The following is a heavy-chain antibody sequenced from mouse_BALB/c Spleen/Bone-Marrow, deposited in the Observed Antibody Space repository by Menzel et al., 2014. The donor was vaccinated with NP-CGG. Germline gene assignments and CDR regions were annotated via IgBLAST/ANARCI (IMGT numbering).Heavy chain of an antibody. Sequence: DVMLVESGGGLVQPGRSLKLSCAASGFDFXGFWMGWVRQAPGKGLEWIGEINPDSSTINYTPSLKDRFIISRDNAKNTLYLQMSKVRSEDTALYYCARLGYYGGFAYWGQGTLVTVSA. CDR1: GFDFXGFW. J-gene: IGHJ3*01. V-gene: IGHV4-1*02. D-gene: IGHD2-3*01. CDR3: ARLGYYGGFAY. CDR2: INPDSSTI.